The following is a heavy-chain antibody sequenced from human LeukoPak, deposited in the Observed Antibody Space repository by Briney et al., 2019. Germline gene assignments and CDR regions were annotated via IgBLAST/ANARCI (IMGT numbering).Heavy chain of an antibody. J-gene: IGHJ6*02. CDR2: VSGSGGST. V-gene: IGHV3-23*01. CDR1: GFTFSSYA. CDR3: AKVYGSGSYYGWYYYYGMDV. D-gene: IGHD3-10*01. Sequence: GGSLRLSCAASGFTFSSYAMSWVRQAPGKGLEWVSTVSGSGGSTYYADSVKGRFTISRDNSKNTLYLQMNSLRAEDTAVYYCAKVYGSGSYYGWYYYYGMDVRGQGTTVTVSS.